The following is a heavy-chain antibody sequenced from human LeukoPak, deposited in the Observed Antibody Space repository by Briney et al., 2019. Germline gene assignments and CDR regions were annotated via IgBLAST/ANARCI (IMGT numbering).Heavy chain of an antibody. CDR1: GYSFTGHY. D-gene: IGHD3-3*01. J-gene: IGHJ4*02. CDR3: ARGDLPGGD. V-gene: IGHV1-2*02. CDR2: INPNSGGT. Sequence: ASVKVSCKAYGYSFTGHYTHWVRQAPGQGLEWMGWINPNSGGTNYAQKFQGRVTMTRDTSISTAHLDLSSLRSDDTAVYYCARGDLPGGDWGQGTLVTVSS.